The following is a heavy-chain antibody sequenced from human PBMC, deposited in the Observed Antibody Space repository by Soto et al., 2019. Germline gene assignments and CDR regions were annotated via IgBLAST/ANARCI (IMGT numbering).Heavy chain of an antibody. CDR3: ARDVRASGEMFDY. J-gene: IGHJ4*02. V-gene: IGHV3-23*01. CDR1: GFTFTNYG. D-gene: IGHD4-17*01. CDR2: VSGDASNT. Sequence: GGSLRLFCAASGFTFTNYGLSWVRQSPGKGLDWVATVSGDASNTHYADSVKGRFTISRDNSKSILFLQMKSLRVEDTAIYYCARDVRASGEMFDYWGQGTQVTVSS.